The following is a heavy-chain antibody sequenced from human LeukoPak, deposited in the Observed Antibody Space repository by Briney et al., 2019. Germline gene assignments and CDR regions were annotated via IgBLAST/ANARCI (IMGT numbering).Heavy chain of an antibody. D-gene: IGHD3-22*01. V-gene: IGHV3-21*01. CDR2: ISTTSDYI. J-gene: IGHJ5*01. CDR3: ARGHFDSSGQSDS. CDR1: GFTFSSYN. Sequence: GGSLRLSCAASGFTFSSYNMNWVRQAPGKGLEWVSSISTTSDYIYYADSLKGRFTISRDNPKNSVYLQMNSLRAEDTALYYCARGHFDSSGQSDSWGQGTLVTVSS.